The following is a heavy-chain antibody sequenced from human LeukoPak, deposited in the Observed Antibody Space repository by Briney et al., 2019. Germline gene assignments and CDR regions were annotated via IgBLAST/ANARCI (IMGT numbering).Heavy chain of an antibody. CDR1: GFTFSSCG. CDR3: ARSWDARLNFDY. J-gene: IGHJ4*02. V-gene: IGHV3-30*02. D-gene: IGHD1-26*01. Sequence: GGSLRLSCAASGFTFSSCGMHWVRQAPGKGLGWVAFIRYDGSNKYYADSVKGRFTISRANSKNTLYLQMNSLRAEDTAIYYCARSWDARLNFDYWGQGTLDTVSS. CDR2: IRYDGSNK.